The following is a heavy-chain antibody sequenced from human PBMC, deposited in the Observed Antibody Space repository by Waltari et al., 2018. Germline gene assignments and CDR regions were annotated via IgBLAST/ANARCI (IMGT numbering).Heavy chain of an antibody. CDR3: ARDQGRRDYVWGSYRQAPPDY. CDR2: IIPILGIA. J-gene: IGHJ4*02. Sequence: QVQLVQSGAEVKKPGSSVKVSCKASGGTFSSYTISWVRQAPGQGLEWMGRIIPILGIANYAHKFQGRVTITADKSTSTAYMELSSLRSEDTAVYYCARDQGRRDYVWGSYRQAPPDYWGQGTLVTVSS. V-gene: IGHV1-69*08. D-gene: IGHD3-16*02. CDR1: GGTFSSYT.